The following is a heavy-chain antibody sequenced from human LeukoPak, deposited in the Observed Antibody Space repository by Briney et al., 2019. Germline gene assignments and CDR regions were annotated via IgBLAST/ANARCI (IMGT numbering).Heavy chain of an antibody. CDR1: GYTFTGYY. CDR3: ASSRGYSYGTLGY. D-gene: IGHD5-18*01. CDR2: INPNSGGT. V-gene: IGHV1-2*02. J-gene: IGHJ4*02. Sequence: ASVKVSCKASGYTFTGYYMHWVRQAPGQGLEWMGWINPNSGGTNYAQKFQGRVTMTRDTSISTAYMELSRLSSDDTAVYYCASSRGYSYGTLGYWGQGTLVTVSS.